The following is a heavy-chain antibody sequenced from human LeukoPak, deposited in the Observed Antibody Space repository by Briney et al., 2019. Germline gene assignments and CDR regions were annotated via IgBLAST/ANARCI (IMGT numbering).Heavy chain of an antibody. CDR3: AKEGAMVRDFDY. CDR2: ISGSGGST. V-gene: IGHV3-23*01. CDR1: GFTFSTYA. D-gene: IGHD3-10*01. Sequence: GGSLRLSCAASGFTFSTYAMSWVRQASGKGLEWVSAISGSGGSTYYADSVKRAFTISRDNSKNTLYLQMNSLRAEDTAVYCCAKEGAMVRDFDYWGQGTLVTVSS. J-gene: IGHJ4*02.